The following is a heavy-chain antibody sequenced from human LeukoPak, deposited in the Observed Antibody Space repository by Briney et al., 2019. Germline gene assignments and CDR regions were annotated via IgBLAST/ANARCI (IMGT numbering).Heavy chain of an antibody. Sequence: ASVKVSCKASGYAFTRYYIHWLRQAPGQGIEWMGWISAYNGNTNYAQKLQGRVTMTTDTSTSTAYMELRSLRSDDTAVYYCARTPLTIFGVAHFDYWGQGTLVTVSS. J-gene: IGHJ4*02. CDR2: ISAYNGNT. V-gene: IGHV1-18*04. CDR3: ARTPLTIFGVAHFDY. CDR1: GYAFTRYY. D-gene: IGHD3-3*01.